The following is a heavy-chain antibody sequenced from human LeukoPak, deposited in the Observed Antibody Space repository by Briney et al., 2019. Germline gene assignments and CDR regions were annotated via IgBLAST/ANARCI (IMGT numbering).Heavy chain of an antibody. D-gene: IGHD5-18*01. Sequence: EASVTVSFKGSGYTFTSYGISWVGQAPGQGREWMGWISAYNGNTNYAQKLQGRVTITTDTSTSTAYMELRSLRSDDTAVYYCARDCRGYSYGCDDAFDIWGQGTMVTVSS. CDR3: ARDCRGYSYGCDDAFDI. J-gene: IGHJ3*02. V-gene: IGHV1-18*04. CDR1: GYTFTSYG. CDR2: ISAYNGNT.